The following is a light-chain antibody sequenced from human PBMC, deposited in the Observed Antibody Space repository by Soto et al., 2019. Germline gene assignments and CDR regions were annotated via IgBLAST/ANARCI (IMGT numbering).Light chain of an antibody. CDR3: QQANSFPPT. CDR2: AAS. J-gene: IGKJ4*01. V-gene: IGKV1D-12*01. CDR1: QDVSSW. Sequence: DIQMTQSPSSVSASVGDRVTITCRASQDVSSWLAWYQQKPGKAPKLLIYAASSLQSGVPSRFSGSGSGTDFTLTISSLQPEYFATYYCQQANSFPPTFGGGTKVESK.